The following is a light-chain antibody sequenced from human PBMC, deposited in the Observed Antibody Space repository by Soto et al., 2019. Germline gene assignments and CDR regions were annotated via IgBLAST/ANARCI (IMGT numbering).Light chain of an antibody. V-gene: IGKV1-39*01. Sequence: DIQMTQSPSSLSASVGDRVTITCRASQSISTYLNWYHQKPGKAPQLLIYGASTLQSGVPSRFSGSGSGTDFTLTISSLLPEDFATYYCQQTYNAPLTFGGGTKVEIK. CDR1: QSISTY. CDR3: QQTYNAPLT. J-gene: IGKJ4*01. CDR2: GAS.